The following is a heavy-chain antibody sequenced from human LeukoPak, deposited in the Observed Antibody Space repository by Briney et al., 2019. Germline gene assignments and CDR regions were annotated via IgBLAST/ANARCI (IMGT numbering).Heavy chain of an antibody. J-gene: IGHJ5*02. CDR3: AKAGRGYCSSTSCSLNWFDP. CDR1: GFTFSSYA. CDR2: ISGSGGST. D-gene: IGHD2-2*01. V-gene: IGHV3-23*01. Sequence: GGSLRLSCAASGFTFSSYAMSWVRQAPGKGLEWVSAISGSGGSTYYADSVKGRFTISRDNSKNTLYLQMNSLRAEDTAVYYCAKAGRGYCSSTSCSLNWFDPWGQGTLVTVSS.